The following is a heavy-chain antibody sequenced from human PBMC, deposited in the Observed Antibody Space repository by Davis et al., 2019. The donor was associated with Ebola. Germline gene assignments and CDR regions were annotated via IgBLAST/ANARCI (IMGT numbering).Heavy chain of an antibody. V-gene: IGHV1-46*01. D-gene: IGHD2-15*01. CDR1: GYTFTSYG. J-gene: IGHJ6*04. CDR3: AREAVVVVAATAYYYYGMDV. Sequence: AASVKVSCKASGYTFTSYGISWVRQAPGQGLEWMGIINPSGGSTSYAQKFQGRVTMTRDTSTSTVYMELSSLRSEDTAVYYCAREAVVVVAATAYYYYGMDVWGKGTTVTVSS. CDR2: INPSGGST.